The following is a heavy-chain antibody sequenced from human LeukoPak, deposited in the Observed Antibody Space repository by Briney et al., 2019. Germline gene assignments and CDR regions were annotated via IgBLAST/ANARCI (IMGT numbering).Heavy chain of an antibody. D-gene: IGHD1-20*01. J-gene: IGHJ6*02. Sequence: SVKVSCKASGGTFSSYAISWVRQAPGQGLEWMGGIIPIFGTANYAQKFQGRVTITADESTSTAYMELSSLRSEDTAVYYCARGTAGITGTTLGDYYYGMDVWDQGTTVTVSS. CDR3: ARGTAGITGTTLGDYYYGMDV. CDR2: IIPIFGTA. CDR1: GGTFSSYA. V-gene: IGHV1-69*13.